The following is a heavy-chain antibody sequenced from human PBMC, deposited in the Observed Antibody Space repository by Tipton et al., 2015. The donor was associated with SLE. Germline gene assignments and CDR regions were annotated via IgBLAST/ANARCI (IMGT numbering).Heavy chain of an antibody. V-gene: IGHV4-34*01. J-gene: IGHJ4*02. Sequence: TLSLTCAVYGGSFSGYYWSWIRQPPGKGLEWIGEINHSENTNYKPSLKSRVTISADTSKNQFSLKLSSVTAADTAVYYCARDKGGTGFGDSGFDYWGQGTLVTVSS. CDR3: ARDKGGTGFGDSGFDY. CDR2: INHSENT. D-gene: IGHD3-10*01. CDR1: GGSFSGYY.